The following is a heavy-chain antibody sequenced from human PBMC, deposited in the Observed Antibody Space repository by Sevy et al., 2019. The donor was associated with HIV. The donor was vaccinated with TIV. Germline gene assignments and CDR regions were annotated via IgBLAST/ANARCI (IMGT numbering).Heavy chain of an antibody. CDR1: GFTFSTYS. CDR3: AREAYYYDSREENWFDP. D-gene: IGHD3-22*01. CDR2: ISRTSTTT. Sequence: GGSLRLSCKASGFTFSTYSMHWVRQAPGKGLEWLSSISRTSTTTYYADSAKGRFTSSRDNAKNSLYLQMNSLRDEDTAVYYCAREAYYYDSREENWFDPWGQGTLVTVSS. V-gene: IGHV3-48*02. J-gene: IGHJ5*02.